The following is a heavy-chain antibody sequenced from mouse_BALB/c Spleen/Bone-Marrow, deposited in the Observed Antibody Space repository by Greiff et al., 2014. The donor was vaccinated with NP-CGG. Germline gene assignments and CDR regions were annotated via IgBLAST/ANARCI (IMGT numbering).Heavy chain of an antibody. J-gene: IGHJ2*01. CDR3: ARGNYYDYDYFDY. V-gene: IGHV1-14*01. Sequence: VQLQQPGPELVKPGASVKMSCKASGYTFTSYVMHWVKQKPGQGLERIGYINPYNDGTTYNEKFKGKATLTSDKSSSTAYMELSSLTSEDSAVYYCARGNYYDYDYFDYWGQGTTLTVSS. D-gene: IGHD2-4*01. CDR2: INPYNDGT. CDR1: GYTFTSYV.